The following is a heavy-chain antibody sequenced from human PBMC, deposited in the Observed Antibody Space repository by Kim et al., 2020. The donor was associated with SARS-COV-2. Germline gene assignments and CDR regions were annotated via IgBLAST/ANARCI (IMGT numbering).Heavy chain of an antibody. CDR3: ARQPVPQTYYYDSSGYYYDY. Sequence: GESLKISCKGSGYSFTSYWIGWVRQMPGKGLEWMGIIYPGDSDTRYSPSFQGQVTISADKSISTAYLQWSSLKASDTAMYYCARQPVPQTYYYDSSGYYYDYWGQGTLVTVSS. CDR1: GYSFTSYW. V-gene: IGHV5-51*01. CDR2: IYPGDSDT. J-gene: IGHJ4*02. D-gene: IGHD3-22*01.